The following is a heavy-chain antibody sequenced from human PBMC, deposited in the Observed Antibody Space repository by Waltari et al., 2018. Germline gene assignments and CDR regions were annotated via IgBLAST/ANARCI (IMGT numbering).Heavy chain of an antibody. D-gene: IGHD6-13*01. J-gene: IGHJ6*03. CDR3: ARTFRYSRAGRYYYYYYMDV. CDR2: INHSGST. Sequence: QVQLQQWGAGLLKPSETLSLTCAVYGGSFSGYYWSWIRQPPGKGLEWIGEINHSGSTNYNPSLTSRVTISVDTSKNQFSLKLSSVTAADTAVYYCARTFRYSRAGRYYYYYYMDVWGKGTTVTVSS. V-gene: IGHV4-34*01. CDR1: GGSFSGYY.